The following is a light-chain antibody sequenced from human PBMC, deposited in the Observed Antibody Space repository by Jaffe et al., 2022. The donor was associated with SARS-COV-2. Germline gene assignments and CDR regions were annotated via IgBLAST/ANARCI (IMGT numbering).Light chain of an antibody. Sequence: EIVLTQSPGTLSLSPGERATLSCRASQSVDSRYLAWYQQRPGQPPRLLIYGESGRATGIPDRFSGSGSGTDFTLTISRLEPEDSAMYSCQQYGNSPSTFGQGTKLEI. V-gene: IGKV3-20*01. J-gene: IGKJ2*01. CDR3: QQYGNSPST. CDR2: GES. CDR1: QSVDSRY.